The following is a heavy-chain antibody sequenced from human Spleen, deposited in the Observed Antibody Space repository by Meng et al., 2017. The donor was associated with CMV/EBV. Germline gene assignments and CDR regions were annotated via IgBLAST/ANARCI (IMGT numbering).Heavy chain of an antibody. CDR2: ISTTSSLI. D-gene: IGHD3-3*01. V-gene: IGHV3-21*01. J-gene: IGHJ1*01. Sequence: GGSLRLSCAASGFTFSSFSMNWVRQAPGRGLEWVASISTTSSLIYYADSVRGRFTISRDNAKKSLDLQMNSLRLEDTAVYYCAKSWDDFWRGLFQHWGQGTLVTVSS. CDR3: AKSWDDFWRGLFQH. CDR1: GFTFSSFS.